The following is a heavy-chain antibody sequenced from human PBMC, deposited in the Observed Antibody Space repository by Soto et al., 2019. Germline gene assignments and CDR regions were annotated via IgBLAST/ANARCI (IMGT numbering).Heavy chain of an antibody. CDR1: GGSISSYY. J-gene: IGHJ3*02. D-gene: IGHD1-1*01. Sequence: PSETLSLTCTVSGGSISSYYWSWIRQPPGKGLEWIGYIYYSGSTNYNPSLKSRVTISVDTSKNQFSLKLSSVTAADTAVYYCARVPTMGLAAFDIWGQGTMVTVSS. V-gene: IGHV4-59*01. CDR3: ARVPTMGLAAFDI. CDR2: IYYSGST.